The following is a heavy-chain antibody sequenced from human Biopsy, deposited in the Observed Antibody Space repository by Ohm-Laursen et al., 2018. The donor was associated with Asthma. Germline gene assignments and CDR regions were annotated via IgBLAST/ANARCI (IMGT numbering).Heavy chain of an antibody. CDR2: IKHDGSEK. J-gene: IGHJ1*01. Sequence: SLRLSCAASGFTFGDYWMSWVCQVPGQGLEWVANIKHDGSEKNHVDSLKGRFTISRDNAKNLLFLQMSSLRAEDTAVYYCARTFHFWSPYHAEHYQLWGQGTLVTVSS. V-gene: IGHV3-7*01. CDR3: ARTFHFWSPYHAEHYQL. CDR1: GFTFGDYW. D-gene: IGHD3-3*01.